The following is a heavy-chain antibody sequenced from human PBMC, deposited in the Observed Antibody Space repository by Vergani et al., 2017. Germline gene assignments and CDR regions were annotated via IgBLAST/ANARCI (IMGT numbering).Heavy chain of an antibody. D-gene: IGHD3-9*01. Sequence: QVQLVQSGAEVKKPGASVKVSCKASGYTFTSYYMHWVRQAPGQGLEWMGIINPSGGSTSYAQKFQSRVTMTRDTPTSTVYMELSSLRSEDMAVYYCARDRPVLRYVVVAGIPLGPGFDPWGQGTLVTVSS. V-gene: IGHV1-46*01. CDR1: GYTFTSYY. CDR2: INPSGGST. CDR3: ARDRPVLRYVVVAGIPLGPGFDP. J-gene: IGHJ5*02.